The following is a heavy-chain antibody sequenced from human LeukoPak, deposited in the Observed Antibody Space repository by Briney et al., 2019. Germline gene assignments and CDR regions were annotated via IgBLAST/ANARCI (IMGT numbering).Heavy chain of an antibody. J-gene: IGHJ4*02. CDR1: GFTFTNAW. CDR2: IKSKTDGETT. V-gene: IGHV3-15*01. Sequence: GGSLRLSCVDSGFTFTNAWMSWVRQAPGKGLEWIGRIKSKTDGETTNYAEPVRGRFTISRDDSKSAVYLQMNSLKIEGTAVYYCTTDLGTYYHGSQRLIPIDYWGQGTLVTVSS. D-gene: IGHD3-10*01. CDR3: TTDLGTYYHGSQRLIPIDY.